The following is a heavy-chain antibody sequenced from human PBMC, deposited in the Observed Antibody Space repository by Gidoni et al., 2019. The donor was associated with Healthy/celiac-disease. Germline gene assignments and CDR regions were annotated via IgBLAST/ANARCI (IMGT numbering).Heavy chain of an antibody. D-gene: IGHD3-22*01. CDR2: IKQDGREK. V-gene: IGHV3-7*03. J-gene: IGHJ4*02. CDR1: GFTFGNYW. CDR3: VPYYYDSSGYYPDDY. Sequence: EVQLVESGGGLVQPGGSLILSCAAPGFTFGNYWMSWVRQAPGKGLEWVANIKQDGREKYYVDSVKGRFTISRDNAKNSLYLQMNSLRAEDTAVYYCVPYYYDSSGYYPDDYWGQGTLVTVSS.